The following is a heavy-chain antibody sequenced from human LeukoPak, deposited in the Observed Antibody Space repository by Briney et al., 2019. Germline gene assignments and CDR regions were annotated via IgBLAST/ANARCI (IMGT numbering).Heavy chain of an antibody. CDR3: ARDRAPLTTTAVGFDP. V-gene: IGHV1-69*05. D-gene: IGHD4/OR15-4a*01. J-gene: IGHJ5*02. Sequence: SVKVSCKASGYTFSSYAISWVRQAPGQGLEWMGGIIPIFGTANYAQKFQGRVTMTRDTSTSTVYMELNNLRSEDTAVYYCARDRAPLTTTAVGFDPWGQGSPVTVSS. CDR2: IIPIFGTA. CDR1: GYTFSSYA.